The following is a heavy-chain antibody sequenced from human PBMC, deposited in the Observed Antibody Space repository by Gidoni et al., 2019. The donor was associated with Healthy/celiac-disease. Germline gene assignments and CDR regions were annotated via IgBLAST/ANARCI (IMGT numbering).Heavy chain of an antibody. CDR2: IIAYNGNK. CDR1: GYTLTSYG. V-gene: IGHV1-18*01. CDR3: ARDRLMTLDAFDI. D-gene: IGHD2-8*01. Sequence: VQLVQSGAEVKTPGASVKVSCKASGYTLTSYGISWVRQAPGQGLEWMGWIIAYNGNKNYAQKLQGRVTMTTDTTTSTAYMELRSLRSDDTAVYYCARDRLMTLDAFDIWGQGTMATVSS. J-gene: IGHJ3*02.